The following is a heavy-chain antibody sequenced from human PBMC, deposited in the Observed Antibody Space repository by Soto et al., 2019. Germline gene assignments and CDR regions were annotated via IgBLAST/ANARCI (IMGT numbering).Heavy chain of an antibody. D-gene: IGHD4-17*01. J-gene: IGHJ4*02. Sequence: LRLSCATSGFSFSSFEMIWVRQAPGKGLEWISYISDSGSTMYYADSVKGRFTISRDNAKNSLYLQMSSLRVEDTALYYCARSTVTSDWGQGTQVTVSS. V-gene: IGHV3-48*03. CDR3: ARSTVTSD. CDR2: ISDSGSTM. CDR1: GFSFSSFE.